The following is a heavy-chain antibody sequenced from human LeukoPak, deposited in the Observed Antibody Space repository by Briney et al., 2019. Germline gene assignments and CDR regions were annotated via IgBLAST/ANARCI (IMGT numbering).Heavy chain of an antibody. CDR3: ARLYDDCTRSTCLWYFDY. Sequence: GGALRLSCAGSGFTFNSYWLSWLGQPPGRGLAGVANIKQDGSEEYYVDSVKGRFTISRDNAKNSLILQMNSLRAEDTAVYYCARLYDDCTRSTCLWYFDYWGQGTLVTVSS. V-gene: IGHV3-7*01. CDR2: IKQDGSEE. CDR1: GFTFNSYW. J-gene: IGHJ4*02. D-gene: IGHD2/OR15-2a*01.